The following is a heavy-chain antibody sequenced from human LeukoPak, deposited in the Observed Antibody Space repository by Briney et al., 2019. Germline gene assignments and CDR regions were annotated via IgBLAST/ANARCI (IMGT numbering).Heavy chain of an antibody. J-gene: IGHJ4*02. Sequence: GGSLRLSCAASGFTFSTAWMSWVRQAPGKGLEWVGRIKQKSSGGATDYAAPVKGRFTISRDDSTNTLYLQMNSLRAEDTAVYYCASFPWELRPTWGQGTLVTVSS. CDR2: IKQKSSGGAT. CDR3: ASFPWELRPT. D-gene: IGHD1-26*01. CDR1: GFTFSTAW. V-gene: IGHV3-15*01.